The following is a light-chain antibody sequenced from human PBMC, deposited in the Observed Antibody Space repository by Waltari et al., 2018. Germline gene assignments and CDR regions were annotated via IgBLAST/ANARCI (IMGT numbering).Light chain of an antibody. V-gene: IGKV3-20*01. Sequence: EIVLTQSPGTLSLSPGERATLSCRASQSVSSSYLAWYQQNPGQAPRLRIYGVSSRATGIPDRFSGSGSGTDFTLTISRLEPEDFAVYYCQQYGTSFGQGTRLEIK. CDR2: GVS. CDR1: QSVSSSY. J-gene: IGKJ5*01. CDR3: QQYGTS.